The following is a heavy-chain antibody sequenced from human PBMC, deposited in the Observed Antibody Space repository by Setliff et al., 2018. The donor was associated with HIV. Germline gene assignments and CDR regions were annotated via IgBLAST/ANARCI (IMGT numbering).Heavy chain of an antibody. Sequence: GASVKVSCKASGYTFTTYGVNWVRQAPGQGLEWMGWINSYNGNTKFAQKSQGRVTMTTDTSTTTAFMELRSLKADDTGIYYCSRSGVPPYYYYGMDVWGQGTTVTVSS. D-gene: IGHD3-10*01. CDR1: GYTFTTYG. CDR2: INSYNGNT. V-gene: IGHV1-18*04. CDR3: SRSGVPPYYYYGMDV. J-gene: IGHJ6*02.